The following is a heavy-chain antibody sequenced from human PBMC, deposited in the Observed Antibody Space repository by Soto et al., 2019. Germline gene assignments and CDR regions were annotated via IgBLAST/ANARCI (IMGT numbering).Heavy chain of an antibody. J-gene: IGHJ6*03. V-gene: IGHV4-34*01. CDR1: GGSLSDYF. Sequence: SETLSLTCVVSGGSLSDYFWSWIRQPPGMALEWIGEINHLGSINYNPSLKSRVTMSVDTSKNQFSLTLNSVTAADTATYYCARGGISHWAYFYYMXVWDRGTTVXVSS. D-gene: IGHD2-21*01. CDR3: ARGGISHWAYFYYMXV. CDR2: INHLGSI.